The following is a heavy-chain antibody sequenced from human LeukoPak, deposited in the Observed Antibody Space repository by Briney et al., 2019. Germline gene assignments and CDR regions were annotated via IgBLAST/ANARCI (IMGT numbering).Heavy chain of an antibody. CDR2: IYTSGST. Sequence: SQTLSLTCTVSGGSISSGSYYWSWIRQPAGKGLEWIGRIYTSGSTNYNPSLKSRVTISVDTSKNQFSLKLSSVTAADTAVYYCARDSAAYDFWSGYWNYYYGMDVWGQGTTVTDSS. CDR1: GGSISSGSYY. D-gene: IGHD3-3*01. J-gene: IGHJ6*02. CDR3: ARDSAAYDFWSGYWNYYYGMDV. V-gene: IGHV4-61*02.